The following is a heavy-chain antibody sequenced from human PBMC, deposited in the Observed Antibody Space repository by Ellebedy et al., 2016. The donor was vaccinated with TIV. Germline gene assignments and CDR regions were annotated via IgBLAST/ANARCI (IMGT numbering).Heavy chain of an antibody. CDR1: GGSFSSYS. CDR3: ARVTLAGMDV. CDR2: ISGYNGNT. Sequence: AASVKVSCKASGGSFSSYSINWVRQAPGQGLEWMGWISGYNGNTNYAHQFQDRVTMTTDTSTSTAYMELRSLRSDDTAVYYCARVTLAGMDVWGQGTTVTVSS. J-gene: IGHJ6*02. V-gene: IGHV1-18*01.